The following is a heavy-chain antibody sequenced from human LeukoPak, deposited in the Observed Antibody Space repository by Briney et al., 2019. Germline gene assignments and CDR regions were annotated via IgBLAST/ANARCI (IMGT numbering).Heavy chain of an antibody. CDR1: GFTFSSYS. D-gene: IGHD6-6*01. V-gene: IGHV3-21*01. J-gene: IGHJ4*02. CDR2: ISSSSGYI. Sequence: GGSLRLSFAVSGFTFSSYSMNWVRQAPGKGLEWVSSISSSSGYIYYADSVKGRFTISRDNAKNSLFLQMNSLRAEDAAVYFCARTSGESQAALRAPFDYWGQGTLATVSS. CDR3: ARTSGESQAALRAPFDY.